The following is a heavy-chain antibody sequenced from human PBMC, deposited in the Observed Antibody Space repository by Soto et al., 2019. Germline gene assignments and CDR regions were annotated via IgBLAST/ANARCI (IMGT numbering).Heavy chain of an antibody. CDR3: AASSSIAARYNWFDP. CDR2: IIPILGIA. V-gene: IGHV1-69*02. D-gene: IGHD6-6*01. Sequence: SVKVSCKASGGTYSSYTISWVRQAPGQGLEWMGRIIPILGIANYAQKFQGRVTITADKSTSTAYMELSSLRSEDTAVYYCAASSSIAARYNWFDPWGQGTLVTVSS. CDR1: GGTYSSYT. J-gene: IGHJ5*02.